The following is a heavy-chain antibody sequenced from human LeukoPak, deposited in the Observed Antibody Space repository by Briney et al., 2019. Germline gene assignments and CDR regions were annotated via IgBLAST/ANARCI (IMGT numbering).Heavy chain of an antibody. CDR2: ISSSSTI. D-gene: IGHD3-22*01. J-gene: IGHJ4*02. CDR3: ASGPYYYDSSGYFV. V-gene: IGHV3-48*04. Sequence: GGSLRLSCAASGFTFSSYGMNWVRQAPGKGLEWVSYISSSSTIYYADSVKGRFTISRDNAKNSLYLQMNSLRAEDTAVYYCASGPYYYDSSGYFVWGQGTLVTVSS. CDR1: GFTFSSYG.